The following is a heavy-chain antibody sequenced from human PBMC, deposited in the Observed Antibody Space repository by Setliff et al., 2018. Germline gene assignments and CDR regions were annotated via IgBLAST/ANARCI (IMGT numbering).Heavy chain of an antibody. Sequence: GGSLRLSCAASGFTGSTYGLNWVRQAPGKGLEWISYLNNDGTTIYYADSVRGRFTISRDNARDSLYLQMNSLRAEDTAVYYCVRDTTSGWMLTNWGQGTLVTVSS. CDR2: LNNDGTTI. CDR1: GFTGSTYG. V-gene: IGHV3-48*04. CDR3: VRDTTSGWMLTN. D-gene: IGHD6-25*01. J-gene: IGHJ4*02.